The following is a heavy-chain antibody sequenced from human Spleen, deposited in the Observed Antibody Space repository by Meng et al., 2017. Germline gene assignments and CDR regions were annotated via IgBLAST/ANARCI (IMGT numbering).Heavy chain of an antibody. CDR3: SRDNVLRYYYSLDV. Sequence: GESLKISCAASGFTFSSYWMHWVRQAPGKGLVWVSRINNDGGSISYADSVKGRFTISRDNAKNTLYLQMDSLRAEDTAVYYCSRDNVLRYYYSLDVWGQGTTVTVSS. J-gene: IGHJ6*02. CDR2: INNDGGSI. D-gene: IGHD3-3*01. CDR1: GFTFSSYW. V-gene: IGHV3-74*01.